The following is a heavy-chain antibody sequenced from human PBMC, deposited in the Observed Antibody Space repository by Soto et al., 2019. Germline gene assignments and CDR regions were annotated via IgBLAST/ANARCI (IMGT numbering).Heavy chain of an antibody. D-gene: IGHD7-27*01. Sequence: VQLLESGGDLVPPGGSLRLSCVASGFILNNYAMSWVRQAPGKGLEWVSTIGGTDGDSDGVPWYEDSVKGRFTISRDSSANTLFLHMDHLRAENSAIYYCVKRGRNWGAFDFWGQGTTGVVSS. V-gene: IGHV3-23*01. CDR3: VKRGRNWGAFDF. CDR2: IGGTDGDSDGVP. CDR1: GFILNNYA. J-gene: IGHJ3*01.